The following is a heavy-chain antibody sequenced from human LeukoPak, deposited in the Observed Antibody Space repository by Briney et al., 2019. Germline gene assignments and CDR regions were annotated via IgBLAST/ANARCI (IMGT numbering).Heavy chain of an antibody. CDR3: AKDIAGSSGWNHFDY. CDR1: GFTFSSYA. Sequence: PGGSLRLSCAASGFTFSSYAMYWVRQAPGMGLELVPIISDSGVSTQYADSVKGRFTISRDNSKNTLYLQMNSLRTEDTAVYHCAKDIAGSSGWNHFDYWGQGTLVTVSS. CDR2: ISDSGVST. D-gene: IGHD6-19*01. J-gene: IGHJ4*02. V-gene: IGHV3-23*01.